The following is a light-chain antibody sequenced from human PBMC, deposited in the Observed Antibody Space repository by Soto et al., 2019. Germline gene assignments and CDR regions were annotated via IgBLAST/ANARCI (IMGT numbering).Light chain of an antibody. CDR2: AVS. Sequence: EIVLTQSPGTLSLSPGERATLSCRASQSVSNSYLAWYQQKPGQAPRLLIYAVSSRATGIPDRFSGSGSGTDFTLTISRLEPEDFALYYCQQYGRSPTFGGGTKVEIK. J-gene: IGKJ4*01. CDR1: QSVSNSY. V-gene: IGKV3-20*01. CDR3: QQYGRSPT.